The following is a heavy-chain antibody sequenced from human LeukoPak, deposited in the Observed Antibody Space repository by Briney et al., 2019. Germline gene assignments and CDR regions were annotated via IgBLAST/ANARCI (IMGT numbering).Heavy chain of an antibody. D-gene: IGHD2-15*01. CDR3: AGGQGWHFDL. Sequence: GGSLRLSCAASGFTFDDYAMHWVRQAPGKGLEWVSGISWNSGSIGYADSVKGRFTISRDNAKLYLQMNSLRAEDTAVYYCAGGQGWHFDLWGRGTLITVSS. CDR1: GFTFDDYA. CDR2: ISWNSGSI. V-gene: IGHV3-9*01. J-gene: IGHJ2*01.